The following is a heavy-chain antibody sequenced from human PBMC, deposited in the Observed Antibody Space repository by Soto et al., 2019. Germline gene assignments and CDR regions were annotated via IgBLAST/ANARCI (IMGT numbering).Heavy chain of an antibody. D-gene: IGHD3-22*01. CDR3: AREDYDSSGVWFDP. CDR2: ISAYNGNT. CDR1: GYTFTSYG. J-gene: IGHJ5*02. Sequence: ASVKVSCKASGYTFTSYGISWVRQAPGQGLEWMGWISAYNGNTNYAQKLQGRFTISRDNSKNTLYLQMNSLRAEDTAVYYCAREDYDSSGVWFDPWGQGTLVTVSS. V-gene: IGHV1-18*01.